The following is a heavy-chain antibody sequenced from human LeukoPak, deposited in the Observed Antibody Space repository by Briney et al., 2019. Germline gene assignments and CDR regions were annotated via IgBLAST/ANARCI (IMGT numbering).Heavy chain of an antibody. CDR2: ISAYNGNT. Sequence: GSSEKVSCKASGHTFTSYGISWVRQAPGQGLEWMGWISAYNGNTNYAQKLQGRVTMTTDTSTSIAYMELRSLRSDATAVYYCARDRYCTNGVCYRSRAYDICGQGTMVTVSS. CDR1: GHTFTSYG. CDR3: ARDRYCTNGVCYRSRAYDI. J-gene: IGHJ3*02. D-gene: IGHD2-8*01. V-gene: IGHV1-18*01.